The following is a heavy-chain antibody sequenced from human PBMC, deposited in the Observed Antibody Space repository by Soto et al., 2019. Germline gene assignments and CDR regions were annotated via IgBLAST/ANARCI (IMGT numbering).Heavy chain of an antibody. Sequence: ASVKVSCKASGYTFTSYYMHWVRQAPVQGLEWMGISNPSGGSTSYAQKFQGRVTMTRDTSTSTVYMELSSLRSEDTAVYYCARTLLSPYDFWSGYPPSYYYYGMDVWGQGTTVTVSS. CDR2: SNPSGGST. CDR1: GYTFTSYY. D-gene: IGHD3-3*01. V-gene: IGHV1-46*01. CDR3: ARTLLSPYDFWSGYPPSYYYYGMDV. J-gene: IGHJ6*02.